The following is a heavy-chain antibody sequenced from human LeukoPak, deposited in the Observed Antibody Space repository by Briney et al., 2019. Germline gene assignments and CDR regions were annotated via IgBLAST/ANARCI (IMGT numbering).Heavy chain of an antibody. V-gene: IGHV3-43*02. CDR2: INGDDYT. Sequence: GGSLRLSCVASGFNFGANSMHWARQVPGKGLEWVSLINGDDYTYYAASVNGRFTVSRDNRKNSLYLQMSSLRPEDSALYYCAKDIGGGLLEYWGQGTLVTVSS. J-gene: IGHJ4*02. CDR3: AKDIGGGLLEY. D-gene: IGHD2-15*01. CDR1: GFNFGANS.